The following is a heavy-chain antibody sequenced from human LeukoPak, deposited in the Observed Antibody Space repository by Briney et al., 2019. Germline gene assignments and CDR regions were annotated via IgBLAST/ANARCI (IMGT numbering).Heavy chain of an antibody. CDR3: ARDAPQVPAAGVLAS. J-gene: IGHJ5*02. Sequence: PGGSLRLCCAASGFTVSDNYMSWVRQAPGKGLEWVSVMYSRGDTYYAKSVKGRFTFSRDISKNTLYLQMNSLRTEDTAMYYCARDAPQVPAAGVLASWGQGTLVIVSS. D-gene: IGHD6-13*01. V-gene: IGHV3-53*01. CDR2: MYSRGDT. CDR1: GFTVSDNY.